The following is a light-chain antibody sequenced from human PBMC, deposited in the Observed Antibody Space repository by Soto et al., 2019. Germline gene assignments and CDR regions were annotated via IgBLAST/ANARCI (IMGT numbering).Light chain of an antibody. CDR3: QQYGPSPPYT. V-gene: IGKV3-20*01. CDR1: RSFASSY. J-gene: IGKJ2*01. Sequence: EIVLTQSPGTLSLSPGERATLSCRASRSFASSYLAWYQQKPGQAPRLLIYAASNRATGIPDRFSGSGSATDFTLTISRLEAEDSAVYFCQQYGPSPPYTFGQGTTLEIK. CDR2: AAS.